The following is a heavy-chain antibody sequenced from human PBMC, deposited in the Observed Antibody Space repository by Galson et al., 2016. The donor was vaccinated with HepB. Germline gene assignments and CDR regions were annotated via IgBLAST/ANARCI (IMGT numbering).Heavy chain of an antibody. CDR3: ARSRYRLDV. CDR2: IYYSGNT. J-gene: IGHJ6*02. Sequence: RQPPGKGLEWIGYIYYSGNTYYHPSLKSRVTISVDTSKNQFSLRLTSVTAADTAVYYCARSRYRLDVWGQGTTVTVSS. V-gene: IGHV4-59*01.